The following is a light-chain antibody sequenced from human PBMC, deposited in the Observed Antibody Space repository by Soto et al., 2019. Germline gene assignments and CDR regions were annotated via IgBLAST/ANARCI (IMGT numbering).Light chain of an antibody. V-gene: IGKV1-12*01. CDR1: QGISNW. Sequence: DIRMPQSPSSVSASVGDSVTIPCRASQGISNWLAWYPQNPGKAPKLQSYAASSLRSGVPSMFTGSGSETDFSLTISSLQPGYFATNHGQQATSFPAAFGQGPRLQV. J-gene: IGKJ5*01. CDR3: QQATSFPAA. CDR2: AAS.